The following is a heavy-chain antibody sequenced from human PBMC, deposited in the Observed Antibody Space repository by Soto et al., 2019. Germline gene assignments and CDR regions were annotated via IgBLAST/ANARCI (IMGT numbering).Heavy chain of an antibody. CDR3: AKGLGFGEHYGMDV. CDR1: GLTFSSYA. J-gene: IGHJ6*02. Sequence: EVQVLESGGGLVQPGGSLRLSCAASGLTFSSYAMSWVRQAPGKGLEWVSAISGSGGSTYYADSVTGRFTISRDNPKNTVYLQMNSLRAEDTAVYYCAKGLGFGEHYGMDVWGQGTTVTVSS. CDR2: ISGSGGST. D-gene: IGHD3-10*01. V-gene: IGHV3-23*01.